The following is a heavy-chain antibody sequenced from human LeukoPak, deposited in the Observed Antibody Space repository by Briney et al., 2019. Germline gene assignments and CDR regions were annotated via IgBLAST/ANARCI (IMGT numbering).Heavy chain of an antibody. CDR2: IKKDGREK. V-gene: IGHV3-7*03. J-gene: IGHJ3*02. D-gene: IGHD3-10*01. CDR3: ARDWGALVRGVADAFDI. Sequence: GGSLRLSCAASGFTLSSYWTSWVRQAPGKGLEWVANIKKDGREKYYVDSVKGRFTPSRVHAKHSLYLQMNSLRAEDTAVYYCARDWGALVRGVADAFDIWGQGTMVTVSS. CDR1: GFTLSSYW.